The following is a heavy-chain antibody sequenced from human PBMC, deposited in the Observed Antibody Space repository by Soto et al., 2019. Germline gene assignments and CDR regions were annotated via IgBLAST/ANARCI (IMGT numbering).Heavy chain of an antibody. Sequence: GGSLRLSCAAAGFTFSSYAMSWVRQAPGKGLEWVSAISGSGGSTYYADSVKGRFTISRDNSKNTLYLQMNSLRAEDTAVYYCAKDRRVVVPAATFDYWGQGTLVTVSS. V-gene: IGHV3-23*01. CDR2: ISGSGGST. J-gene: IGHJ4*02. D-gene: IGHD2-2*01. CDR3: AKDRRVVVPAATFDY. CDR1: GFTFSSYA.